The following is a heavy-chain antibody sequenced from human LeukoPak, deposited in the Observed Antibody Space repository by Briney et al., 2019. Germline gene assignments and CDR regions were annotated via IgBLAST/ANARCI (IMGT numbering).Heavy chain of an antibody. V-gene: IGHV4-61*02. D-gene: IGHD3-3*01. Sequence: PSQTLSLTCTVSGGSISSGSYYWSWIRQPAGKGLEWIGRIYTSGSTNYNPSLKSRVTISVDTSKNQFSLKLSSVTAADTAMYYCARAGDILSTIPDGMDVWGQGTTVTVSS. CDR3: ARAGDILSTIPDGMDV. CDR1: GGSISSGSYY. J-gene: IGHJ6*02. CDR2: IYTSGST.